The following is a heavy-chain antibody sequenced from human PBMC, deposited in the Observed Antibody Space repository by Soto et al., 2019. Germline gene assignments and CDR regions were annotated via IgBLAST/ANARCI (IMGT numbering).Heavy chain of an antibody. CDR1: GFTFSSYG. CDR2: ISYDGSNK. J-gene: IGHJ4*02. CDR3: AKSGGYSSGWYFDY. D-gene: IGHD6-19*01. V-gene: IGHV3-30*18. Sequence: ALRLSCAASGFTFSSYGMHWVRQAPGKGLEWVAVISYDGSNKYYADSVKGRFTISRDNSKNTLYLQMNSLRAEDTAVYYCAKSGGYSSGWYFDYWGQGTLVTVSS.